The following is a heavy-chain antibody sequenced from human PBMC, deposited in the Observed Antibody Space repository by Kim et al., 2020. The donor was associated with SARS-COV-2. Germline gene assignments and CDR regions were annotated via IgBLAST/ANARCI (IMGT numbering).Heavy chain of an antibody. D-gene: IGHD3-9*01. Sequence: GGSLRLSCAASGFTFSSYGMHWVRQAPGKGLEWVAVISYDGSNKYYADSVKGRFTISRDNSKNTLYLQMNSLRAEDTAVYYCAKDYYDILTPLPVTGMDVWGQGTTVTVSS. CDR3: AKDYYDILTPLPVTGMDV. CDR2: ISYDGSNK. J-gene: IGHJ6*02. CDR1: GFTFSSYG. V-gene: IGHV3-30*18.